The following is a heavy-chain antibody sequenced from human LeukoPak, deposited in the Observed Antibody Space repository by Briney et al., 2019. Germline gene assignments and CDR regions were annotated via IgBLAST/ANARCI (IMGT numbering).Heavy chain of an antibody. V-gene: IGHV1-69*13. Sequence: APVKVSCRASGGTFSSYAISWVRQAPGQGLEWMGGIIPIFGTANYAQKFQGRVTITADESTSTAYMELSSLRSEDTAVYYCARGELGYCSSTSCYTRWGVGYYYYGMDVWGQGTTVTVSS. J-gene: IGHJ6*02. CDR2: IIPIFGTA. CDR1: GGTFSSYA. CDR3: ARGELGYCSSTSCYTRWGVGYYYYGMDV. D-gene: IGHD2-2*02.